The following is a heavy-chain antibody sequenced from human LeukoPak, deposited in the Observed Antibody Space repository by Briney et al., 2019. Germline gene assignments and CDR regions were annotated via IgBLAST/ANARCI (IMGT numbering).Heavy chain of an antibody. CDR2: IIPIFGTA. J-gene: IGHJ4*02. CDR3: ARGFLETYYFDY. Sequence: ASVNVSCKASGGTFSSYAISWVRQAPGQGLEWMGGIIPIFGTANYAQKFQGRVTITADESTSTAYMELSSLRSEDTAVYYCARGFLETYYFDYWGQGTLVTVSS. CDR1: GGTFSSYA. V-gene: IGHV1-69*01. D-gene: IGHD3-3*01.